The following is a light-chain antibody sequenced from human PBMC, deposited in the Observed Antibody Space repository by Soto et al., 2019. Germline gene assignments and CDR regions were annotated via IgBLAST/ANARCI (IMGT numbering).Light chain of an antibody. Sequence: EIVLTQSPGTLSLSPGERANLSCRASQIVSSSYLAWYQQKPGQAPRLLIWGASSRATGIPDRFSGSGSGTDFTLTISRLEPEDFAVYYCQHYDPSSYTFGQGTKLEIK. CDR1: QIVSSSY. CDR2: GAS. CDR3: QHYDPSSYT. J-gene: IGKJ2*01. V-gene: IGKV3-20*01.